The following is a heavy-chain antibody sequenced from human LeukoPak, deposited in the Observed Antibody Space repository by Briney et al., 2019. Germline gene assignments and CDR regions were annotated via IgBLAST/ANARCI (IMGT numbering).Heavy chain of an antibody. D-gene: IGHD6-19*01. CDR3: AKGTPEGGSSGPRIYYYYGMDV. J-gene: IGHJ6*02. CDR2: ISWNSGSI. V-gene: IGHV3-9*01. Sequence: GGSLRLSCAASGFTFDDYAMHWVRQAPGKGLEWVSGISWNSGSIGYADSVKGRFTISRDNAKNSLYLQMNSLRAEDTALYYCAKGTPEGGSSGPRIYYYYGMDVWGQGTTVTVSS. CDR1: GFTFDDYA.